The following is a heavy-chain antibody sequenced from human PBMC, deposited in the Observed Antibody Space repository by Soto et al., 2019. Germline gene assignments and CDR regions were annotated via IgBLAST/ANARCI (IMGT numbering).Heavy chain of an antibody. J-gene: IGHJ4*02. D-gene: IGHD1-20*01. V-gene: IGHV1-24*01. CDR1: GYTVTELS. CDR2: FDPEDGET. CDR3: ATGEGITGTTDLDS. Sequence: QVQLVQSGAEVKKPGASVKVSCKVSGYTVTELSMQWVREAPGKGLEWMGGFDPEDGETIYAQKFQGRVTMTEDTSTDTAYMELSSLRFEDTAVYYCATGEGITGTTDLDSWGQGTLVTVSS.